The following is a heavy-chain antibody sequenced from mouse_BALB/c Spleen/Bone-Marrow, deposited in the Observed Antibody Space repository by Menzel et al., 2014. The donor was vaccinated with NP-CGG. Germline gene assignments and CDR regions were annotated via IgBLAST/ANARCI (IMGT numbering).Heavy chain of an antibody. CDR3: ARDDYAY. V-gene: IGHV1-7*01. CDR1: GYTFTSYW. Sequence: VQLQESGAELAKPGASVKMSCKAPGYTFTSYWMHWVKQRPGQGLEWIGYIYPSTGYTEHNQKFKDKAIMTAGKSSSTAYMQLSSLTSEDSAVYYCARDDYAYWGQGTMVTVSA. CDR2: IYPSTGYT. J-gene: IGHJ3*01. D-gene: IGHD2-4*01.